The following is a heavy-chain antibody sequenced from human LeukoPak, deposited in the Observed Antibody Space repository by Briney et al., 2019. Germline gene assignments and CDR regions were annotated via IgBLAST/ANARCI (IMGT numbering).Heavy chain of an antibody. D-gene: IGHD1-14*01. V-gene: IGHV3-48*01. J-gene: IGHJ4*02. CDR3: ARDFNHAFDY. CDR2: LXXXXXXX. CDR1: GFXXSXXS. Sequence: GGSLRLSCAASGFXXSXXSMNWVRQAPGKGLXRXSYLXXXXXXXSXXXXXXXXXXIXXDNAKNSLYXQMNSLRAEDTAVYYCARDFNHAFDYWGQGILVTVSS.